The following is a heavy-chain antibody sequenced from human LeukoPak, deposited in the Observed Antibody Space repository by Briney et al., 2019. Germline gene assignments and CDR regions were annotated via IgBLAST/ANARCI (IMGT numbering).Heavy chain of an antibody. J-gene: IGHJ4*02. Sequence: ASVKVSCKASGHTFTGYYMHWVRQAPGQGLEWMGWINPNSGGTNYAQKFQGRVTMTRDTSISTAYMELSRLRSDDTAVYYCANSYCSGGSCYSFDYWGQGTLVTVSS. D-gene: IGHD2-15*01. V-gene: IGHV1-2*02. CDR3: ANSYCSGGSCYSFDY. CDR2: INPNSGGT. CDR1: GHTFTGYY.